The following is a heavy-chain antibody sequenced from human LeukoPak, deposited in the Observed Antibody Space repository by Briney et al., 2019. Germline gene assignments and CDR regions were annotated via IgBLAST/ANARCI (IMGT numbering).Heavy chain of an antibody. D-gene: IGHD1-26*01. CDR3: AIKVVGAEDDAFDI. V-gene: IGHV3-21*01. Sequence: PGGSLRLSCAASGFTFSSYSMNWVRQAPGKGLEWVSSISSSSSYIYYGDSVKGRFTISRDNAKNSLNLQMNSLRAEDTAVYYCAIKVVGAEDDAFDIWGQGTMVTVSS. J-gene: IGHJ3*02. CDR2: ISSSSSYI. CDR1: GFTFSSYS.